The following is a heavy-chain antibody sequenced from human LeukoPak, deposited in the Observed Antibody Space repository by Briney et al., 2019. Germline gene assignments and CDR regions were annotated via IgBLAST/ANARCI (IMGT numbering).Heavy chain of an antibody. J-gene: IGHJ4*02. V-gene: IGHV3-21*01. CDR3: ARANPPAISFFDW. Sequence: KPGGSLRLSCAASGFTFSCYSMNWVRLAPGKGLGWVASISGSSGSIYYADSVKGRFTISRDNAKNSLYLQMNSLKAEDTAVYYCARANPPAISFFDWWGQGTLVSVSS. D-gene: IGHD3-9*01. CDR2: ISGSSGSI. CDR1: GFTFSCYS.